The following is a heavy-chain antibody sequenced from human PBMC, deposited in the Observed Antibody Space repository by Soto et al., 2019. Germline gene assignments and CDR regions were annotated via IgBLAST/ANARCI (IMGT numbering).Heavy chain of an antibody. CDR3: VLLSHDARIYMYTLDI. Sequence: GKGLESIANIYYDGNTYYNPALKSRVTISLDTSTNQFSLSLNSVTAADTAVYFCVLLSHDARIYMYTLDIWGHGTLV. CDR2: IYYDGNT. J-gene: IGHJ1*01. V-gene: IGHV4-30-2*03. D-gene: IGHD3-10*01.